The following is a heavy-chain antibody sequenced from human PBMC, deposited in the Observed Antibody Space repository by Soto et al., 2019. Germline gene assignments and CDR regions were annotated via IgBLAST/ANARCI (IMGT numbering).Heavy chain of an antibody. D-gene: IGHD3-9*01. CDR2: IYYSGST. CDR1: GGSISSGGYY. CDR3: ARCQNYDILTGYYHP. V-gene: IGHV4-31*03. J-gene: IGHJ5*02. Sequence: QVQLQESGPGLVKPSQTLSLTCTVSGGSISSGGYYWSWIRQHPGKGLEWIGYIYYSGSTYYNPSLKSRVTIXXDXSXXQFSLKLSSVTAADTAVYYCARCQNYDILTGYYHPWGQGTLVTVSS.